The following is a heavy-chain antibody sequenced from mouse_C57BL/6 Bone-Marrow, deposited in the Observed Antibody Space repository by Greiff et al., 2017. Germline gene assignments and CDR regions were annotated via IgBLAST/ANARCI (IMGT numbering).Heavy chain of an antibody. V-gene: IGHV3-6*01. CDR2: ISYDGSN. CDR3: AKGLGRGFDY. D-gene: IGHD4-1*01. J-gene: IGHJ2*01. CDR1: GYSITSGYY. Sequence: VQLQQSGPGLVKPSQSLSLTCSVTGYSITSGYYWNWIRQFPGNKLEWMGYISYDGSNNYNPSLKNRISITRDTYKNQFFLKLNSVTTEDTATYYCAKGLGRGFDYWGQGTTLTVSS.